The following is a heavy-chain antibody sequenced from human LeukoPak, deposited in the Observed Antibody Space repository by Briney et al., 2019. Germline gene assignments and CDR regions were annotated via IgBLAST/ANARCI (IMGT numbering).Heavy chain of an antibody. D-gene: IGHD6-13*01. CDR2: IYPGDSDT. CDR1: GYSFTSYW. V-gene: IGHV5-51*01. J-gene: IGHJ5*02. Sequence: HGESLKISCKGSGYSFTSYWIGWVRPMPGKGLEWMGIIYPGDSDTRYSPSFQGQVTISADKSISTAYLQWSSLKASDTAMYYCARTLAAAGPYNWFDPWGQGTLVTVSS. CDR3: ARTLAAAGPYNWFDP.